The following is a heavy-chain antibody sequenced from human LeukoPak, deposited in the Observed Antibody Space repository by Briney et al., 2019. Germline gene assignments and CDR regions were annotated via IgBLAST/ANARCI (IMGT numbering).Heavy chain of an antibody. CDR3: ARGAYDYDAFDI. J-gene: IGHJ3*02. CDR1: GYSIAGYY. D-gene: IGHD4-11*01. V-gene: IGHV1-2*06. CDR2: LNPNYRDT. Sequence: GSVKVSCKNPGYSIAGYYIHWVRQAPGQGLEWMGRLNPNYRDTNFAQRFQGRVTMTRDTTITTAFMEVNNLRSDDTAIYYCARGAYDYDAFDIWGQGTLVTVSS.